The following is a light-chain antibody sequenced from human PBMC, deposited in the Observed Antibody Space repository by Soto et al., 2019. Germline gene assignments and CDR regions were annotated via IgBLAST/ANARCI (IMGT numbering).Light chain of an antibody. V-gene: IGKV2-28*01. CDR1: QSLLHSNGYTY. Sequence: DFVMTQSPLSLSVTPGEPASISCRSSQSLLHSNGYTYLYWYVQKPGQSPQLLIHLGSNRASGVPDRFSGSGSGTDFTLRISRVEAEDVGVYYCMPALQTWTFGQGTKVEIK. J-gene: IGKJ1*01. CDR2: LGS. CDR3: MPALQTWT.